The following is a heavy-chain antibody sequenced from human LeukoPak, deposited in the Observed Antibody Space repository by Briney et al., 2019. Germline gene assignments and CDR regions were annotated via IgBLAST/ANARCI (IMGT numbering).Heavy chain of an antibody. D-gene: IGHD5-18*01. J-gene: IGHJ4*02. CDR1: GGTFISYA. CDR2: IIPIFGIA. CDR3: ARGRDTAMVTSLGYFDY. V-gene: IGHV1-69*04. Sequence: SVKVSCKASGGTFISYAISWVRQAPGQGLEWMGRIIPIFGIANYAQKFQGRVTITADKSTSTAYMELSSLRSEDTAVYYCARGRDTAMVTSLGYFDYWGQGTLVTVSS.